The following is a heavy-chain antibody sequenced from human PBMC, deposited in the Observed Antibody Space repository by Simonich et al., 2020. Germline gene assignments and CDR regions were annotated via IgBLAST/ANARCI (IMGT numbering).Heavy chain of an antibody. Sequence: EVQLLESGGGLVQPGGSLRLSCAASGFPFSSYAMSWVRQAPGKGMGGVRAVSGRCWITYYADSVKGRFTISRDNSKNTLYLQMNSLRAEDTAVYYCAKRSGVSITGTFDYWGQGTLVTVSS. D-gene: IGHD1-7*01. J-gene: IGHJ4*02. V-gene: IGHV3-23*01. CDR3: AKRSGVSITGTFDY. CDR1: GFPFSSYA. CDR2: VSGRCWIT.